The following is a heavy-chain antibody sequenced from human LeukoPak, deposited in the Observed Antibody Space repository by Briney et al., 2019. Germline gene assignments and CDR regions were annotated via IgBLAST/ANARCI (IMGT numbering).Heavy chain of an antibody. CDR2: IFYSGST. V-gene: IGHV4-39*07. Sequence: SETLSLTCTVSGGSISTSNYYWGWIRRPPGKGLEWIGNIFYSGSTYYSPSLKSRVTISLDTSRNQFSLKLSSVTAADTAVYYCAREGIAVAGTVWFDPWGQGTLVTVSS. CDR3: AREGIAVAGTVWFDP. CDR1: GGSISTSNYY. D-gene: IGHD6-19*01. J-gene: IGHJ5*02.